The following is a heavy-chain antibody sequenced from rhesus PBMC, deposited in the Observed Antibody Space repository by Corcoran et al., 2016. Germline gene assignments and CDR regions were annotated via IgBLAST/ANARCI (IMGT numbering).Heavy chain of an antibody. V-gene: IGHV3S42*01. CDR1: GFTFSSYW. D-gene: IGHD1-26*01. Sequence: EVQLVESGGGLAKPGGSLRLSCAASGFTFSSYWMTWGRQTPGKGLEWVSAINSGGGRTYYPDSVTGQFTITRDNSKNTLSLQMNSLRAEDTAVYYCAKDAPLTGGLDAWGQGVVVTVSS. J-gene: IGHJ6*01. CDR3: AKDAPLTGGLDA. CDR2: INSGGGRT.